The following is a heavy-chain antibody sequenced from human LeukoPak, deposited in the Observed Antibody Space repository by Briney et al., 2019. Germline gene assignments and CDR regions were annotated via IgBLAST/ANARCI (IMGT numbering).Heavy chain of an antibody. D-gene: IGHD6-19*01. CDR3: ARVGKEWMVVNTYYMDV. Sequence: ASVKVSCKAFGHTFTSNYMHWVRQAPGQGPEWMGVISPSGGSTTYAQKFQGRVTLTRDMSTSTAYMELSRLRSDDTAAYYCARVGKEWMVVNTYYMDVWGKGTTVTVSS. CDR1: GHTFTSNY. CDR2: ISPSGGST. V-gene: IGHV1-46*01. J-gene: IGHJ6*03.